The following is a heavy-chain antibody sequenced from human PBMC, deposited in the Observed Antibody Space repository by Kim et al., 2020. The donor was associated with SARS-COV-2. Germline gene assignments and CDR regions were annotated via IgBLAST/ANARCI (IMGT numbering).Heavy chain of an antibody. V-gene: IGHV4-39*01. CDR3: ARQSEVVAAIDY. Sequence: YYHPSLKSRVTISGSTSKNQFSLSLRSVTAAYTAVYYCARQSEVVAAIDYWGQGTLVTVSS. J-gene: IGHJ4*02. D-gene: IGHD2-15*01.